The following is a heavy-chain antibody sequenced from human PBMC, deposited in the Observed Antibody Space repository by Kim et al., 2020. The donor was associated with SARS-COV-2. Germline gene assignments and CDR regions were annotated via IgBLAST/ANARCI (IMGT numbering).Heavy chain of an antibody. CDR2: ISYDGTDK. V-gene: IGHV3-30-3*01. CDR3: AKDQRMFGTSHDGMDV. CDR1: GFTFSDYS. Sequence: GGSLRLSCAASGFTFSDYSIHWVRQAPGKGLVWLSVISYDGTDKFYADSVKGRFTISRDDPKNTLYLEMNSLTTDDTAVYYCAKDQRMFGTSHDGMDVWGQGTKVTVSS. J-gene: IGHJ6*01. D-gene: IGHD3-10*02.